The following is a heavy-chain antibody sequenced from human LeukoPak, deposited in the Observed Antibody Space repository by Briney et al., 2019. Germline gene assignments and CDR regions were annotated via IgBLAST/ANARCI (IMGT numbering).Heavy chain of an antibody. J-gene: IGHJ5*02. Sequence: SVKVSCKASGFTFTSSAMQWVRQARGQRLEWRGWIVVGSGNTNYAQKFQERVTITRDMSTSTAYLELSSLRSEDTAVYYCAVPGWWQQPAGTTGWFDPWGQGTLVTVSS. D-gene: IGHD2-15*01. CDR1: GFTFTSSA. V-gene: IGHV1-58*02. CDR3: AVPGWWQQPAGTTGWFDP. CDR2: IVVGSGNT.